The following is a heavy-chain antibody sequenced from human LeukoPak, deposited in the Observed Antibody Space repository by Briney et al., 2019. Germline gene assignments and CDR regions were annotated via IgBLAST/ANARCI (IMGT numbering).Heavy chain of an antibody. Sequence: GGSLRLSCAASGFTFDDYGMSWVRQAPGKGLEWVSGINWNGGSTGYADSVKGRFTISRDNAKNSLYLQMNSLRAEDTAVYYCAKDMWEYSSSSDYWGQGTLVTVSS. CDR3: AKDMWEYSSSSDY. CDR2: INWNGGST. CDR1: GFTFDDYG. V-gene: IGHV3-20*04. J-gene: IGHJ4*02. D-gene: IGHD6-6*01.